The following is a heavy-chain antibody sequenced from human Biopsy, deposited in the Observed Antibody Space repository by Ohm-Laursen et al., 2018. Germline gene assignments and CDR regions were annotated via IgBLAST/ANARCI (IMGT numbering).Heavy chain of an antibody. CDR1: GDSITSYF. Sequence: SETLSFTCSVSGDSITSYFWNWIRQAPGKGLEWIGNIYYRGNTNYSPSLKGRATISLDSSKNQFSLNLNSVTATDTAVYYCARRLPLRGFAFDVWGQGTVVTVS. V-gene: IGHV4-59*08. CDR3: ARRLPLRGFAFDV. CDR2: IYYRGNT. J-gene: IGHJ3*01. D-gene: IGHD3-10*01.